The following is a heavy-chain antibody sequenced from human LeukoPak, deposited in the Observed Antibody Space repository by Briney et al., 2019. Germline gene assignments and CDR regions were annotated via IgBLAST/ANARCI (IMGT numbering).Heavy chain of an antibody. CDR1: GFTFSSYA. D-gene: IGHD2-21*02. V-gene: IGHV3-23*01. Sequence: PGGSLRLSCAASGFTFSSYAMSWVRQAPGKGLEWVSAISGSGGSTYYADSVKGRFTISRDNSKNTLYLQMNSLRAEDTAVYYCAKVYCGGDCYSGPFDYWGQGTLVTVSS. CDR3: AKVYCGGDCYSGPFDY. CDR2: ISGSGGST. J-gene: IGHJ4*02.